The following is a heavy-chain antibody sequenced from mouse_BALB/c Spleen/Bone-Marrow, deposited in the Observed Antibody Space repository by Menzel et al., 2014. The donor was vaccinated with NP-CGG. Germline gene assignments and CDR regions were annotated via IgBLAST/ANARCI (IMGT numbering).Heavy chain of an antibody. CDR3: ARKGAMITHYYAMDY. J-gene: IGHJ4*01. CDR1: GFTSSSFG. V-gene: IGHV5-17*02. Sequence: EVQVVESGGGLVQPGGSRKLSCAASGFTSSSFGMHWVRQAPEKGLEWVAYISNGSSTIYYADTVKGRFTISRDNPKNTLFLQMTSLRSEDTAMYYCARKGAMITHYYAMDYWGQGTSVTVSS. CDR2: ISNGSSTI. D-gene: IGHD2-4*01.